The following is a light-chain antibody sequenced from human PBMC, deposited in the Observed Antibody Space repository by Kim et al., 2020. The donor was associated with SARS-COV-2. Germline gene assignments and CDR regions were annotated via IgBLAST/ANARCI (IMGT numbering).Light chain of an antibody. V-gene: IGLV1-51*01. CDR2: DNN. CDR1: SSNIGNNY. Sequence: GQKVTISCSESSSNIGNNYVSWYQQLPGTAPKLLIYDNNQRPSGIPDRFSGSKSGTSATLGITGLQTGDEADYYCGTWDSGLSDWVFGGGTQLTVL. CDR3: GTWDSGLSDWV. J-gene: IGLJ3*02.